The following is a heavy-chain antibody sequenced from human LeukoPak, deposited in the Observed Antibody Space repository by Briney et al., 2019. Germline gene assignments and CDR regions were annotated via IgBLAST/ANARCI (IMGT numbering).Heavy chain of an antibody. CDR2: IYPDDSDT. CDR3: ARLAYCSNDVCYSNYYYSMDV. Sequence: GESLKISCKGSGYTFPSYWIGWVRQMPGKGLEWMGIIYPDDSDTRYSPSLQGQVTISADKSISTAYLQWSSLKASDTAMYYCARLAYCSNDVCYSNYYYSMDVWGKGTTVTVSS. J-gene: IGHJ6*03. V-gene: IGHV5-51*01. D-gene: IGHD2-8*01. CDR1: GYTFPSYW.